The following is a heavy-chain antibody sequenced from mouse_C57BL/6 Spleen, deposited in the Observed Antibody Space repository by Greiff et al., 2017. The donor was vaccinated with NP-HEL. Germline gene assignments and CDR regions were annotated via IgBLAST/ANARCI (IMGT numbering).Heavy chain of an antibody. V-gene: IGHV1-15*01. J-gene: IGHJ2*01. CDR3: TRRPYSNYVDY. Sequence: VQLQQSGAELVRPGASVTLSCKASGYTFTDYEMHWVKQTPVHGLEWIGAIDPETGGTAYNQKFKGKAILTADKSSSTAYMELRSLTSEDSAVYYCTRRPYSNYVDYWGQGTTLTVSS. D-gene: IGHD2-5*01. CDR2: IDPETGGT. CDR1: GYTFTDYE.